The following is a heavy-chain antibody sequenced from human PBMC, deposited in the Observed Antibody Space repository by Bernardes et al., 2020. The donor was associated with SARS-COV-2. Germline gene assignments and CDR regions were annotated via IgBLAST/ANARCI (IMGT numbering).Heavy chain of an antibody. CDR2: MHYGGSA. CDR3: ARGLAIFEY. Sequence: LSLICTVSGASVSSPTSYWSWIRQPPGEGLEWIGYMHYGGSANYNPSVKSRVSISVDTSKNQFSLKLTSVTAADTAVYYCARGLAIFEYWGQGTLVSV. V-gene: IGHV4-61*01. D-gene: IGHD3-9*01. J-gene: IGHJ4*02. CDR1: GASVSSPTSY.